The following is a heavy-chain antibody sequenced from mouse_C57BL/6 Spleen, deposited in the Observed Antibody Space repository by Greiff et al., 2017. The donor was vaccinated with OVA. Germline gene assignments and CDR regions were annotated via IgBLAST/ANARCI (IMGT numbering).Heavy chain of an antibody. CDR1: GYSITSGYY. CDR2: ISYDGSN. V-gene: IGHV3-6*01. Sequence: EVKLMESGPGLVKPSQSLSLTCSVTGYSITSGYYWNWIRQFPGNKLEWMGYISYDGSNNYNPSLKNRISITRDTSKNQFFLKLNSVTTEDTATYYCAELRGYFDVWGTGTTVTVAS. CDR3: AELRGYFDV. J-gene: IGHJ1*03. D-gene: IGHD1-1*01.